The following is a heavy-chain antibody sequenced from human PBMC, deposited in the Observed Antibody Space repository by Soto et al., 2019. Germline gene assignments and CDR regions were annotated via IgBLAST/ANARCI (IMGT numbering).Heavy chain of an antibody. Sequence: QPGGSLRLSCAASRFTFSTYAMSWVRQAPGKGLEWVSLISASGGSTYYADSVKGRFTISRDNFKNTLSLQMNSLRAEDTAIYFCASTHRGQCSSTSCYGIDYWGLGTLVTVSS. V-gene: IGHV3-23*01. D-gene: IGHD2-2*01. CDR3: ASTHRGQCSSTSCYGIDY. J-gene: IGHJ4*02. CDR1: RFTFSTYA. CDR2: ISASGGST.